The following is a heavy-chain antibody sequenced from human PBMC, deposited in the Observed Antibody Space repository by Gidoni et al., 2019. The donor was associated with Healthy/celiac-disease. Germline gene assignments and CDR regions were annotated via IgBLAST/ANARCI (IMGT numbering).Heavy chain of an antibody. CDR1: GSTFSSYW. CDR3: ARDRGWGPPSDY. D-gene: IGHD3-16*01. J-gene: IGHJ4*02. Sequence: EVQLVESGGGLVQPGGSLRLSCAASGSTFSSYWMSWVRQAPGKGLEWVANIKQDGSEKYYVDSVKGRFTISRDNAKNSLYLQMNSLRAEDTAVYYCARDRGWGPPSDYWGQGTLVTVSS. CDR2: IKQDGSEK. V-gene: IGHV3-7*01.